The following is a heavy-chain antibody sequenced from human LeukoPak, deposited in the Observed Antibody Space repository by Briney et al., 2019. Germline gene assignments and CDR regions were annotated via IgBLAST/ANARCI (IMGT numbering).Heavy chain of an antibody. CDR2: ISNSGYTI. CDR1: GFSIDTYY. J-gene: IGHJ4*02. D-gene: IGHD2-15*01. V-gene: IGHV3-48*03. Sequence: GGSLRLSCAVSGFSIDTYYMNWVRQAPGKGLEWISYISNSGYTIHYADSVKGRFIISKDEANNSLFLQMYRLTAEDTGVYYCVGNSAFAHWGQGTLVIVSS. CDR3: VGNSAFAH.